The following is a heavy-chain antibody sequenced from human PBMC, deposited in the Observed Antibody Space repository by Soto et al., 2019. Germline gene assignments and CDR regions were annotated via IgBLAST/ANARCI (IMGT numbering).Heavy chain of an antibody. Sequence: SLRLSCAASGFTFSSYGMHWVRQAPGKGLEWVAVIWYDGSNKYYADSVKGRFTISRDNSKNTLYLQMNSLRAEDTAVYYCASDSRSDAFDIWGQGTMVTVSS. V-gene: IGHV3-33*01. J-gene: IGHJ3*02. CDR1: GFTFSSYG. CDR2: IWYDGSNK. D-gene: IGHD2-2*01. CDR3: ASDSRSDAFDI.